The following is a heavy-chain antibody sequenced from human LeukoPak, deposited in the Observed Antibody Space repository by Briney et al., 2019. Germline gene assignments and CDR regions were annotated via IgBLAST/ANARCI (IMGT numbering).Heavy chain of an antibody. CDR3: ANTPASYY. CDR1: GFTLSIFG. J-gene: IGHJ4*02. Sequence: GGSLRLSCAASGFTLSIFGMHWVRQAPGKGLEWVAVIWYDGSNKYYADSVKGRFTISRDNSKNTLYLQMNSLSAEDTAVDYCANTPASYYWGQGTRVTVAS. D-gene: IGHD2-15*01. CDR2: IWYDGSNK. V-gene: IGHV3-33*06.